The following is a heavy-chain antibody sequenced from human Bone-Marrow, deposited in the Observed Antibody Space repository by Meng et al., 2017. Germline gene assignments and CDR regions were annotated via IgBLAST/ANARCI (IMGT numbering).Heavy chain of an antibody. V-gene: IGHV3-48*03. D-gene: IGHD3-22*01. J-gene: IGHJ4*02. CDR1: GFTFSRYP. CDR3: ALSRYYYDGSGYYSIAGDN. CDR2: LRGSGSTI. Sequence: GESLKIPCAASGFTFSRYPMSWVRQAPGKGLEWVSALRGSGSTIYYADSVQSRFTISRDNAHNSLYLQMNSLRAEGTAVYYCALSRYYYDGSGYYSIAGDNWGQGTMVTVSS.